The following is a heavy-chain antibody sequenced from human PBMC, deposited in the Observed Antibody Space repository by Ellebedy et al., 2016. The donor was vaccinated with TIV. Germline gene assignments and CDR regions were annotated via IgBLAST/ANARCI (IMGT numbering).Heavy chain of an antibody. CDR1: GYTFTSYY. D-gene: IGHD6-19*01. J-gene: IGHJ4*02. V-gene: IGHV1-46*01. CDR3: AREGPYSSGWLSVDY. Sequence: ASVKVSXXASGYTFTSYYMHWVRQAPGQGLEWMGIINPSGGSTSYAQKFQGRVTMTRDTSTSTVYMELSSLRSEDTAVYYCAREGPYSSGWLSVDYWGQGTLVTVSS. CDR2: INPSGGST.